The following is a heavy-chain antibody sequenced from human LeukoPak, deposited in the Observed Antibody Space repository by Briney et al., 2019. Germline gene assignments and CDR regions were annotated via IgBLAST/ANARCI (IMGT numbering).Heavy chain of an antibody. V-gene: IGHV4-4*02. CDR1: GGSVTSTNW. CDR3: AREGGFYRPLDY. J-gene: IGHJ4*02. CDR2: VHLDGRT. Sequence: PSETLSLTCGVSGGSVTSTNWWTWVRQPPGKGLEWIGEVHLDGRTNYNPSLKSRLTMSVDLSENHISLKLTSVTAADTAVYYCAREGGFYRPLDYSGQGTLVTVSS. D-gene: IGHD3-3*01.